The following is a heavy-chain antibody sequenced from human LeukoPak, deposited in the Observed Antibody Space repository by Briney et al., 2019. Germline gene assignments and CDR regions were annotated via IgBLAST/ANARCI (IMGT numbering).Heavy chain of an antibody. J-gene: IGHJ4*02. D-gene: IGHD6-13*01. CDR3: ARGSGTSWYGPDY. CDR2: INSDGSTT. CDR1: GSTFSSYW. V-gene: IGHV3-74*01. Sequence: GGSLRLSCAASGSTFSSYWMHWVRQAPGKGLVWVSRINSDGSTTSNADSVKGRFTISRDNAKNTLYLQMSSLRVEDTAVYYCARGSGTSWYGPDYWGQGTLVTVSS.